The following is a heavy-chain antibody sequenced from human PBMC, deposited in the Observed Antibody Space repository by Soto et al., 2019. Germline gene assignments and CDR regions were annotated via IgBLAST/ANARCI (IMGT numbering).Heavy chain of an antibody. CDR1: GGTFSSYA. D-gene: IGHD2-2*01. Sequence: PSVKVSCKASGGTFSSYAISWVRQAPGQGLEWMGGIIPIFGTANYAQKFQGRVTITADESTSTAYMELSSLRSEDTAVYYCARVLGYCSSTSCRGDYYYYYGMDVWGQGTSVTVSS. V-gene: IGHV1-69*13. J-gene: IGHJ6*02. CDR3: ARVLGYCSSTSCRGDYYYYYGMDV. CDR2: IIPIFGTA.